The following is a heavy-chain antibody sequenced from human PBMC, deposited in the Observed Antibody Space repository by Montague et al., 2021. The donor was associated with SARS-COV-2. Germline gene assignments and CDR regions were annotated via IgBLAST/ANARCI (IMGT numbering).Heavy chain of an antibody. CDR2: IYYSGST. CDR3: ARGSGWMGDAFDI. J-gene: IGHJ3*02. D-gene: IGHD6-19*01. V-gene: IGHV4-59*01. CDR1: GGSISSYY. Sequence: SETLSLTCTVSGGSISSYYWSWIRQPPGKGLECIGYIYYSGSTNYNPSLKSRVTISVDTSKSQFSLKLSSVTAADTAVYYCARGSGWMGDAFDIWGQGTMVTVSS.